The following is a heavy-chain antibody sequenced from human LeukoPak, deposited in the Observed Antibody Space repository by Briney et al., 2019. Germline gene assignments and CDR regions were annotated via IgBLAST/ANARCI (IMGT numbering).Heavy chain of an antibody. V-gene: IGHV4-59*08. CDR1: GGSISSHY. J-gene: IGHJ3*02. CDR3: ARHLKAYDVLTGYYNPGACDI. D-gene: IGHD3-9*01. CDR2: IYYSGST. Sequence: PSETLSLTCTVSGGSISSHYWSWIRQPPGKGLEWIGYIYYSGSTYYNPSLKSRVTISVDTSKNQFSLKLTSVTAADTAVYYCARHLKAYDVLTGYYNPGACDIWGQGTMVTVSS.